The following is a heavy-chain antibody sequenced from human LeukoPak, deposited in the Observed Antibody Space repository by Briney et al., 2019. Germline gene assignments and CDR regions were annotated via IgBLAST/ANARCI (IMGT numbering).Heavy chain of an antibody. V-gene: IGHV4-61*02. Sequence: NSSETLSLTCTVSGGSITSGSYYWSWIRQPAGKGLEWIGRIYTSGSTNYNPSLKSRVTISIDTSKNQFSLKLSSVTAADTAVYYCASSPIRFGSGNYYIDYWGQGTLVTVSS. D-gene: IGHD3-10*01. J-gene: IGHJ4*02. CDR2: IYTSGST. CDR3: ASSPIRFGSGNYYIDY. CDR1: GGSITSGSYY.